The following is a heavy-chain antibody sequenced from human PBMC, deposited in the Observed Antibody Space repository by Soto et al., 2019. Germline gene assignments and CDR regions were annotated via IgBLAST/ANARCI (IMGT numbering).Heavy chain of an antibody. CDR2: ISSRSTTM. CDR1: GFSFTSYR. Sequence: GGSPRLSCAGSGFSFTSYRLKCVRRAPGKGLEWVSYISSRSTTMYYEDSVKGRFTISRDNARNSLYLQMNSLRDEDTAVYYCARDGVEWGVRAFDLWGQATILTVSS. J-gene: IGHJ3*01. V-gene: IGHV3-48*02. CDR3: ARDGVEWGVRAFDL. D-gene: IGHD1-26*01.